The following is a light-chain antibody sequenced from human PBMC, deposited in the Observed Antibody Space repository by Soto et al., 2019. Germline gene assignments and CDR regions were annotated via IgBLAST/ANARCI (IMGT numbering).Light chain of an antibody. CDR2: AAS. CDR1: QSLNSF. Sequence: DIQMTQSPSSLSASVGDRVAITCRASQSLNSFLNWYQQKPGKAPKLLIYAASNLQSGVPSRFSGSESGTDFTLAISALQPDDFATYFCQQTYSIPLTFGGGTKVDIK. CDR3: QQTYSIPLT. J-gene: IGKJ4*01. V-gene: IGKV1-39*01.